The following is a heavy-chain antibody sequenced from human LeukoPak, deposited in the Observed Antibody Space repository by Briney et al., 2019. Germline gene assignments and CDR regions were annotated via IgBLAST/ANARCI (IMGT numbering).Heavy chain of an antibody. V-gene: IGHV3-74*01. D-gene: IGHD3-22*01. CDR1: GFTFSSHW. CDR3: ARQSYYDNYFDY. CDR2: INSDGSNP. J-gene: IGHJ4*02. Sequence: GGSLRLSCAASGFTFSSHWIQWVRQAPGKGLVWVSRINSDGSNPNYADSVKGRFTISRDNAKDTLYLQMSSLRAEDTALYYCARQSYYDNYFDYWGQGTLVTVSS.